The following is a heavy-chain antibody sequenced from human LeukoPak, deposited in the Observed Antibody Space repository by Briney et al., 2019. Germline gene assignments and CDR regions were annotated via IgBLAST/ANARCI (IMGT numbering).Heavy chain of an antibody. CDR1: GFTFIDAW. J-gene: IGHJ4*02. D-gene: IGHD6-13*01. Sequence: GGSLRLSCAASGFTFIDAWMSWVRQAPGKGLEWVGRIKSKAGGGTPDYAAPVKGRFTISRDDSQNTLYVQMDSLATDDTAVYYCATIRDSSSWAFDYWGQGTLVTVSS. CDR2: IKSKAGGGTP. V-gene: IGHV3-15*01. CDR3: ATIRDSSSWAFDY.